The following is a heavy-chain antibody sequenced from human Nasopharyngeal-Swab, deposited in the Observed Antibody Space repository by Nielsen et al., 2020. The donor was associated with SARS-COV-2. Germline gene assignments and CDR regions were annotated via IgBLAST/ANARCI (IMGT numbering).Heavy chain of an antibody. CDR3: ARDSTYYYYYGMDV. J-gene: IGHJ6*02. V-gene: IGHV3-7*03. Sequence: WIRQPPGKGLEWVANIKQDGSEKYYVDSVKGRFTISRDNAKNSLYLQMNSLRAEDTAVYYCARDSTYYYYYGMDVWGQGTMVTVSS. CDR2: IKQDGSEK.